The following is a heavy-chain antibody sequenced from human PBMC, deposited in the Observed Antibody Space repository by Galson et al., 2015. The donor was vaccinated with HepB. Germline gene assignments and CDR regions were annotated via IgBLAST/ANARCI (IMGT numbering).Heavy chain of an antibody. D-gene: IGHD6-13*01. V-gene: IGHV3-21*01. J-gene: IGHJ6*01. CDR1: GFTFDNYA. CDR3: ARDSKLPAAAGSGYYYSGMDV. Sequence: SLRLSCAASGFTFDNYAMNWVRQAPGKGLEWVSSISSTTTHIYYADSVKGRFFISRDNTKNSLFLQMNSLRVEDTGVYFCARDSKLPAAAGSGYYYSGMDVWGQGTTVT. CDR2: ISSTTTHI.